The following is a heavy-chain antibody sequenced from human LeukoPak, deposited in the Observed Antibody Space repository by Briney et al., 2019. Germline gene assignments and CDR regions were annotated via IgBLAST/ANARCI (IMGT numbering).Heavy chain of an antibody. CDR1: GGTFSSYA. V-gene: IGHV1-69*01. J-gene: IGHJ4*02. D-gene: IGHD3-16*02. CDR3: ARDTLGELSLYYFDY. CDR2: IIPIFGTA. Sequence: VASVNVSCKASGGTFSSYAISWVRQAPGQGLEWMGGIIPIFGTANYAQKFQGRVTITADESTSTAYMELSSLRSEDTAVYYCARDTLGELSLYYFDYWGQGTLVTVSS.